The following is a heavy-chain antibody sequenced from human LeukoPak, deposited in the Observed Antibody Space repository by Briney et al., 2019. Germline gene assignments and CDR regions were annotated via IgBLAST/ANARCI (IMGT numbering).Heavy chain of an antibody. J-gene: IGHJ4*02. D-gene: IGHD5-24*01. CDR3: ARGMATTVDY. CDR1: GGSISSYY. CDR2: IYYSGST. V-gene: IGHV4-59*08. Sequence: SETLSLTCTVSGGSISSYYWSWIRQPPGKGLEWIGYIYYSGSTNYNPSLKSRVTISVDTSKNQFSLKLSSVTAADTAVYYCARGMATTVDYWGQGALVTVSS.